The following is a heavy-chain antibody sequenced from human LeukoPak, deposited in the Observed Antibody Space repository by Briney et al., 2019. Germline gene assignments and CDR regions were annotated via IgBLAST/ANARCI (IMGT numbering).Heavy chain of an antibody. D-gene: IGHD5-18*01. V-gene: IGHV3-9*01. CDR3: AKDTQMIQLWTFDY. CDR1: GFTFDDYA. Sequence: GGSLRLSCAASGFTFDDYAMHWVRQAPGKGLEWVSGISWNSGGIGYADSVKGRFTISRDNAKNSLYLQMNSLRAEDTALYYCAKDTQMIQLWTFDYWGQGTLVTVSS. CDR2: ISWNSGGI. J-gene: IGHJ4*02.